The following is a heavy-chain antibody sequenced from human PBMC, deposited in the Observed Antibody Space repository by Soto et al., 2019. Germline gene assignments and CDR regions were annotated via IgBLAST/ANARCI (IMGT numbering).Heavy chain of an antibody. CDR3: AKAYFVWSSEQPYYFDY. J-gene: IGHJ4*02. CDR1: RFTFSNYA. D-gene: IGHD3-16*01. V-gene: IGHV3-23*01. CDR2: ISGSGGRS. Sequence: EVQLLDSGGGLVQPGGSLRLSCAASRFTFSNYAMTWVRQGPGKGLEWVSGISGSGGRSYYADSVKGRFTSSRDNSKSTLYLQMNSLRAEDTAVYYCAKAYFVWSSEQPYYFDYWGQGTLVTVSS.